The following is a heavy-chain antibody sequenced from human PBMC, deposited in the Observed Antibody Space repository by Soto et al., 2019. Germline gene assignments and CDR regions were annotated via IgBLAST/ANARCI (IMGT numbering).Heavy chain of an antibody. J-gene: IGHJ4*02. CDR3: ARGGVGGDLLALDY. V-gene: IGHV1-69*13. Sequence: SVKVSCNPSGCTFSSYAISWVRQAPGQGLEWMGGIIPIFVTSTYAQKFHRRVTITADESTSTAYMELISLSSEDTAVYYCARGGVGGDLLALDYWGQGTMVTVSS. CDR2: IIPIFVTS. CDR1: GCTFSSYA. D-gene: IGHD3-10*01.